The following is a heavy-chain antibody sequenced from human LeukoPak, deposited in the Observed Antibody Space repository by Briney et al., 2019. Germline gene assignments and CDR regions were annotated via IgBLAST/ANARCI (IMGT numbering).Heavy chain of an antibody. CDR3: ARSIVGAIDY. CDR2: ISSNGGST. CDR1: GFTLSSYA. J-gene: IGHJ4*02. Sequence: GGSLRLSCAASGFTLSSYAMHWVRQAPGKGLEYVSAISSNGGSTYYANSVKGRFTISRDNSKNTLYLQMGSLRAEDMAVYYCARSIVGAIDYWGQGTLVTVSS. D-gene: IGHD1-26*01. V-gene: IGHV3-64*01.